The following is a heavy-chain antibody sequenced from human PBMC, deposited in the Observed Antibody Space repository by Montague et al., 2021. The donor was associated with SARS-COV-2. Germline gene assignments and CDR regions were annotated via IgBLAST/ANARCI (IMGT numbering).Heavy chain of an antibody. CDR3: VRHPHYDGLNGPPDF. D-gene: IGHD3-9*01. J-gene: IGHJ4*02. CDR2: VLYNKGS. V-gene: IGHV4-59*08. Sequence: SETLSLTCSVSGVSVTEYDGSWSGHPPGMGLEWVGNVLYNKGSNFNPALKSRVAISVNTSKNQFSLRLTSVTAADRAFTYCVRHPHYDGLNGPPDFWGQGTFVTV. CDR1: GVSVTEYD.